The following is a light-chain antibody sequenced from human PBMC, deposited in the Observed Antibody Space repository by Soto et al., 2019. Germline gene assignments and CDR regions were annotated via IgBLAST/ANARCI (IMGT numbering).Light chain of an antibody. CDR1: SGNIGSNY. CDR3: QSYDSSTPVV. CDR2: EDD. V-gene: IGLV6-57*04. Sequence: NFMLTQPHSVSESPGKTVTISCTRSSGNIGSNYVQWYQQRPGSAPTTLIYEDDQRPSGVPDRFSGSIDRSSNSASLTISGLKTEDEADYYCQSYDSSTPVVFGGGTKLTFL. J-gene: IGLJ2*01.